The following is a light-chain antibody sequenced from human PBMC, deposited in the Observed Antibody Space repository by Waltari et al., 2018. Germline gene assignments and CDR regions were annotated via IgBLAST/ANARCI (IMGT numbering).Light chain of an antibody. J-gene: IGKJ1*01. Sequence: ERVMTQSPVTLSASPGERVTLYCRASETVLGPLAWYQQRPGQAPRLLIYAVSTRATGIPPRFSGSGSGTDFTLTISSLQSEDFAVYYCQQYHGWPLTFGQGTKVEIK. CDR1: ETVLGP. V-gene: IGKV3-15*01. CDR3: QQYHGWPLT. CDR2: AVS.